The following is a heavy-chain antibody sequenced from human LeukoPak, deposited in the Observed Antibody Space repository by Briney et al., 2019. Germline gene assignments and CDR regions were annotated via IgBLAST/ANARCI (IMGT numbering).Heavy chain of an antibody. Sequence: SETLSLTCAVSGGSISSYYWSWIRQPPGKGLEWIGFFYYSGSTNYNPSLKSRVTISVDTSKNHFSLKLSSVTAADTAVYYCARGPGGYSYGFYFDYWGQGTLVTVSS. V-gene: IGHV4-59*01. D-gene: IGHD5-18*01. CDR2: FYYSGST. CDR1: GGSISSYY. CDR3: ARGPGGYSYGFYFDY. J-gene: IGHJ4*02.